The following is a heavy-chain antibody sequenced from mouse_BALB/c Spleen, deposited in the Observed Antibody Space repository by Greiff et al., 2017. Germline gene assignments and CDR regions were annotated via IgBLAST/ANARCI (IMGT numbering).Heavy chain of an antibody. V-gene: IGHV1S56*01. Sequence: VQVVESGPELVKPGASVRISCKASGYTFTSYYIQWVKQRPGQGLEWIGRIYPGDGDTNYNGKFKGKATLTADKSSSTAYMQLSSLTSVDSAVYFCARWVITTGDYYAMDYWGQGTSVTVSS. J-gene: IGHJ4*01. CDR2: IYPGDGDT. CDR1: GYTFTSYY. D-gene: IGHD2-4*01. CDR3: ARWVITTGDYYAMDY.